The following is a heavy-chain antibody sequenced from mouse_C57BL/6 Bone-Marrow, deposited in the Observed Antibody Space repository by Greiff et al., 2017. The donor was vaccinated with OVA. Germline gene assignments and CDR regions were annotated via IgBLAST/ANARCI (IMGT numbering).Heavy chain of an antibody. J-gene: IGHJ3*01. V-gene: IGHV6-6*01. D-gene: IGHD4-1*01. CDR2: IRNKANNHAT. CDR1: GFTFSDAW. Sequence: EVQVVESGGGLVQPGGSMKLSCAASGFTFSDAWMDWVRQSPEKGLEWVTEIRNKANNHATYYAESVKGRFTISRDDSKSSVYLQMNSLRAEDTGIYYCLTGTRDWFAYWGQGTLVTVSA. CDR3: LTGTRDWFAY.